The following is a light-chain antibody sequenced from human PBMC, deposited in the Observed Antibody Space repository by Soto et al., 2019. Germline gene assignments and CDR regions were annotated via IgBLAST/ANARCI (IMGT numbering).Light chain of an antibody. CDR1: SSDVGGYNY. J-gene: IGLJ2*01. V-gene: IGLV2-14*03. CDR2: DVN. CDR3: SSYTRSSTWL. Sequence: QSALTQPASVSGSPGQSITISCAGTSSDVGGYNYVSWYQHHPGKAPKLMIYDVNNRPSGVSYRFSGSKSGNTASLTISGLQAEDEPDYYCSSYTRSSTWLFGGGTQLTVL.